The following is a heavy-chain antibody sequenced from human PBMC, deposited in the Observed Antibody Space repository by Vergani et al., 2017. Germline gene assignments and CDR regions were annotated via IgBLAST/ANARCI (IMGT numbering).Heavy chain of an antibody. V-gene: IGHV4-34*01. CDR1: GGSFTSYH. J-gene: IGHJ6*03. Sequence: QVQLQQWGGGLLKPSETLSLTCVVNGGSFTSYHWTWIRQSPGEGLEWVGYIDHTGRPAYNPSLKSRLTMSVDKSRNQFSLTLNAVTATDTAIYFCARVNTETNGHLYYYYYMDVWGQGTAVTVS. CDR2: IDHTGRP. CDR3: ARVNTETNGHLYYYYYMDV. D-gene: IGHD4-11*01.